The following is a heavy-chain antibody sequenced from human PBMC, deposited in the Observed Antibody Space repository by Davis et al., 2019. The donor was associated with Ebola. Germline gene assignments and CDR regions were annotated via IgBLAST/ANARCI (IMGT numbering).Heavy chain of an antibody. J-gene: IGHJ1*01. CDR3: ARVLLGFGELGAAEYFQH. CDR2: IYSGGST. V-gene: IGHV3-66*01. CDR1: GFTVSSNY. Sequence: GGSLRLSCAASGFTVSSNYMSWVCQAPGQGLEWVSVIYSGGSTYYADSVKGRFSISRDNSKNTLYLQMNGLGAEDTAVYYGARVLLGFGELGAAEYFQHWGQGTLVTVSS. D-gene: IGHD3-10*01.